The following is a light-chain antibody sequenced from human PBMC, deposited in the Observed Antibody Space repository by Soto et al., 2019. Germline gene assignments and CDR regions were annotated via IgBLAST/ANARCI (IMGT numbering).Light chain of an antibody. Sequence: EFVLTQSPATLSLSPGERATLSCRASQSVSKYLACYQHKPGQAPRLLIYDSSNRATGIPARFSGSGSGTDFTLTISSLEPEDFAVYYCQQRSNWPVTFGQGTRLEIK. CDR2: DSS. J-gene: IGKJ5*01. V-gene: IGKV3-11*01. CDR1: QSVSKY. CDR3: QQRSNWPVT.